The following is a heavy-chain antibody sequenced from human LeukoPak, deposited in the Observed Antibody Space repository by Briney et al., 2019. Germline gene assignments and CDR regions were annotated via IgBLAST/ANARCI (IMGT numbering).Heavy chain of an antibody. CDR3: AIALGDSSGTD. Sequence: GGSLRLSCAASGFTFSSYSINWVRQAPGKGLEWVSSISSSSTYIYYADSVKGRFTISRDNAKNSLYLQMNSLRAEDTAVYYCAIALGDSSGTDWGQGTLVTVSS. J-gene: IGHJ4*01. CDR1: GFTFSSYS. CDR2: ISSSSTYI. V-gene: IGHV3-21*01. D-gene: IGHD3-22*01.